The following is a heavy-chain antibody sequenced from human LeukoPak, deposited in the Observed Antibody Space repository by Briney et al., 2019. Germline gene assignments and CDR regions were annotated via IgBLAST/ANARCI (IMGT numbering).Heavy chain of an antibody. CDR3: ARTPMRYCSSTSCYKIFDY. CDR2: IKQDGSEK. Sequence: GGSLRLSCAASGFTFSSYWMSWVRQAPGKGLEWVANIKQDGSEKYYVDSVKGRFTISRDNAKNSLYLQMNSLRAEDTAVYYCARTPMRYCSSTSCYKIFDYWGQGTLVTVSS. J-gene: IGHJ4*02. CDR1: GFTFSSYW. D-gene: IGHD2-2*02. V-gene: IGHV3-7*01.